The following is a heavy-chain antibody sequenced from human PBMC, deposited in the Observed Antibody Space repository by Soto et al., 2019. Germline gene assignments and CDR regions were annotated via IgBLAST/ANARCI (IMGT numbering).Heavy chain of an antibody. CDR2: ISYDGSNK. CDR1: GFTFSSYG. D-gene: IGHD1-1*01. V-gene: IGHV3-30*18. J-gene: IGHJ4*02. Sequence: LRLSCAASGFTFSSYGMHWVRQAPGKGLEWVAVISYDGSNKYYADSVKGRFTISRDNSKNTLYLQMNSLRAEDTAVYYCAKDLGTERIDYWGQGTLVTVSS. CDR3: AKDLGTERIDY.